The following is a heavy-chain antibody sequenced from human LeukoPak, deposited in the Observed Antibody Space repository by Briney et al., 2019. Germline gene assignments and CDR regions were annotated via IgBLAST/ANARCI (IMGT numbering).Heavy chain of an antibody. V-gene: IGHV1-8*01. J-gene: IGHJ6*03. CDR1: GYTFTSYD. CDR3: ARGRYDAYYYYYYMDV. Sequence: ASVKVSCKASGYTFTSYDINWVRQATGQGLEWMGWMNPNSGNTGYAQKFQGRVTMTRNTSISTAYMELSSLRSEDTAVYYCARGRYDAYYYYYYMDVWGKGTTVTISS. D-gene: IGHD3-22*01. CDR2: MNPNSGNT.